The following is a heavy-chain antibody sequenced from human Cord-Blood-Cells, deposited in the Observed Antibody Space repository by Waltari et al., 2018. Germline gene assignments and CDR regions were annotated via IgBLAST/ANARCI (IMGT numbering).Heavy chain of an antibody. CDR1: GFTVSSNY. D-gene: IGHD2-2*01. Sequence: EVQLVESGGGLIQPGGSLRLSCAASGFTVSSNYMRWVRQAPGKGVEWVSVIYSGGSTYYADSVKGRFTISRDNSKNTLYLQMNSLRAEDTAVYYCARYCSSTSCYDAFDIWGQGTMVTVSS. J-gene: IGHJ3*02. CDR2: IYSGGST. CDR3: ARYCSSTSCYDAFDI. V-gene: IGHV3-53*01.